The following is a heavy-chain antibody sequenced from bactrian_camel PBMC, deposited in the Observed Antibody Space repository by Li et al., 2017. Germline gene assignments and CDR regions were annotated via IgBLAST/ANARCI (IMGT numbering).Heavy chain of an antibody. CDR3: AADLTTTGYYSGGYYRSLRVRDFGY. D-gene: IGHD2*01. CDR1: GFTFNSYY. V-gene: IGHV3S6*01. CDR2: ISADGTYT. Sequence: QVQLVESGGGLVQPGGSLRLSCSASGFTFNSYYMNWVRQAPGKGPEWISSISADGTYTYYADSVKGRFTISRDNAKNTLYLQMNNLNPEDTAMYYCAADLTTTGYYSGGYYRSLRVRDFGYWGQGTQVTVS. J-gene: IGHJ6*01.